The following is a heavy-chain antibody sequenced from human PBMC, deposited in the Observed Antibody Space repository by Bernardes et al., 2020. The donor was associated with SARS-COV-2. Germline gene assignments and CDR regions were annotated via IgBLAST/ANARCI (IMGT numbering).Heavy chain of an antibody. V-gene: IGHV4-34*01. CDR3: VRDYYYDSSGYYYFDY. CDR2: INHSGST. CDR1: GGSFSGYY. Sequence: SEPLSLTCAVYGGSFSGYYWSWIRQPPGKGLEWIGEINHSGSTNYNPSLKSRVTISVDTSKNQFSLKLSSVTAADTAVYYCVRDYYYDSSGYYYFDYWGQGTLVTVSS. J-gene: IGHJ4*02. D-gene: IGHD3-22*01.